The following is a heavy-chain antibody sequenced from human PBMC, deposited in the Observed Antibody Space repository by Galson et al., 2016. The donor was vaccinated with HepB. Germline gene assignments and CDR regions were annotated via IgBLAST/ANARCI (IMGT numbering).Heavy chain of an antibody. J-gene: IGHJ5*02. V-gene: IGHV1-69*06. CDR1: GGTFSSSV. Sequence: SVKVSCKASGGTFSSSVIIWVRQAPGQGLEWVGGIIPIFDAANNAQKFQGRVSITADKSTSTVYTELTGLRSDDTAVYYCVRVGGGSSEPWGQGTLVTVSS. CDR2: IIPIFDAA. D-gene: IGHD1-26*01. CDR3: VRVGGGSSEP.